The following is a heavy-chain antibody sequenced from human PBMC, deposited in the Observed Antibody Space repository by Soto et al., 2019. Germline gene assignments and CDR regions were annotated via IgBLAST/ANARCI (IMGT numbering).Heavy chain of an antibody. Sequence: GGSLRLSCAASGFTFSNYYMHWVRQAPGKGLVWVSRINSDESSTSYADSVKGRFTISRDNAKNTLYLQMNSLRAEDTAVYYCAKGSFDVLTGYQDYWGQGTLVTVSS. CDR1: GFTFSNYY. CDR2: INSDESST. D-gene: IGHD3-9*01. J-gene: IGHJ4*02. V-gene: IGHV3-74*01. CDR3: AKGSFDVLTGYQDY.